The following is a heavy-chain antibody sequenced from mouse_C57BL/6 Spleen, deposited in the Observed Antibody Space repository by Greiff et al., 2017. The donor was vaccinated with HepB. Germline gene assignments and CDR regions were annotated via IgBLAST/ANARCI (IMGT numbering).Heavy chain of an antibody. CDR2: IHPNSGST. CDR3: ARDGYSNYYAMDY. CDR1: GYTFTSYW. J-gene: IGHJ4*01. D-gene: IGHD2-5*01. V-gene: IGHV1-64*01. Sequence: QVQLQQPGAELVKPGASVKLSCKASGYTFTSYWMHWVKQRPGQGLEWIGMIHPNSGSTNYNEKFKSKATLTVDKSSSTAYMQLSSLTSEDSAVYYGARDGYSNYYAMDYWGQGTSVTVSS.